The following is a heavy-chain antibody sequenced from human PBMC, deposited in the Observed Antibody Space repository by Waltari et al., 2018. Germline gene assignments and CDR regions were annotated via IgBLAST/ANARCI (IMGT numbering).Heavy chain of an antibody. D-gene: IGHD6-6*01. CDR3: ARGGKQLRDY. V-gene: IGHV3-48*01. CDR2: ISSSSSTI. Sequence: EVQLVESGGGLVQPGGSLRLSCAASGFTFSSYRMTWVRQAPGKGLEWVSYISSSSSTIYYPDSVKGRFTISRDNAKNSLYLQMNSLRAEDTAVYYCARGGKQLRDYWGQGTLVTVSS. J-gene: IGHJ4*02. CDR1: GFTFSSYR.